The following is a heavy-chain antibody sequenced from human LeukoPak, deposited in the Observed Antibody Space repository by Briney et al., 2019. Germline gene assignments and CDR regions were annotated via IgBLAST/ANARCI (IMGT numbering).Heavy chain of an antibody. J-gene: IGHJ4*02. Sequence: GGSLRLSCAASGFTVSSNYMSWVRQAPGKGLEWVSVIYNGGSTYYADSVKGRFTISRDNSKNTLFLQMNSLRAEDTAVYYCARGGGLYYFDYWGQGTLVTVSS. V-gene: IGHV3-53*01. CDR3: ARGGGLYYFDY. CDR1: GFTVSSNY. D-gene: IGHD3-16*01. CDR2: IYNGGST.